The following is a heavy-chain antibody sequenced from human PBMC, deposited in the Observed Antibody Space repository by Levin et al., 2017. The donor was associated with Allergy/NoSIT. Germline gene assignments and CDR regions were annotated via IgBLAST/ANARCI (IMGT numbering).Heavy chain of an antibody. CDR3: ARVGRFYDTSGYYSFAFDI. Sequence: HPGGSQRLSCVASGFTISTYSMDWVRQAPGKGLEWVSHISSSTIMNHADSVKGRFTISRDNAKNSVYLQMSSLRDEDTAVYYCARVGRFYDTSGYYSFAFDIWGHGTAVTVSS. CDR1: GFTISTYS. CDR2: ISSSTIM. V-gene: IGHV3-48*02. J-gene: IGHJ3*02. D-gene: IGHD3-22*01.